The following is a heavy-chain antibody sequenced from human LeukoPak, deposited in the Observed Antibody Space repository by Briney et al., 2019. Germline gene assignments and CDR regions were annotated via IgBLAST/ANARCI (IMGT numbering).Heavy chain of an antibody. CDR2: ISWNSGSI. J-gene: IGHJ3*02. CDR1: GFTFDDYA. CDR3: AKGVGATFDAFDI. Sequence: GGSLRLSCAASGFTFDDYAMHWVRQAPGKGLEWVSGISWNSGSIGYADSVKGRFTISRDNPKNSLYLQMNSLRAEDTALYYCAKGVGATFDAFDIRGQGTMVTVSS. V-gene: IGHV3-9*01. D-gene: IGHD1-26*01.